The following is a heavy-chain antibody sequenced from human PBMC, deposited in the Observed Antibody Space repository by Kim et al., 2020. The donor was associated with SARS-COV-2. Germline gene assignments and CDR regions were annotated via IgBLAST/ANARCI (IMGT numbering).Heavy chain of an antibody. V-gene: IGHV5-51*01. CDR2: IYPGDSDT. Sequence: GESLKISCKGSGYSFTSYWIGWVRQMPGKGLEWMGIIYPGDSDTRYSPSFQGQVTISADKSISTAYLQWSSLKASDTAMYYCARGQGYDFWSGYYNGAHGSAVDYWGQGTLVTVSS. CDR1: GYSFTSYW. CDR3: ARGQGYDFWSGYYNGAHGSAVDY. D-gene: IGHD3-3*01. J-gene: IGHJ4*02.